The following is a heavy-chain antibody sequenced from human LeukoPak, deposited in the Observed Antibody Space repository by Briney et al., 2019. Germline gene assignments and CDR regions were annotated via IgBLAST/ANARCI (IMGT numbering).Heavy chain of an antibody. D-gene: IGHD5-18*01. CDR2: INQDGSEK. J-gene: IGHJ4*02. Sequence: GGSLRLSCAASGFTFSSYGMHWVRQAPGKGLEWLANINQDGSEKYYVDSVKGRFTISRDNAKNSLYLQMNSLRAEDTAVYYCARHLSGVTGYTYGRGIDYWGQGTLVIVSS. V-gene: IGHV3-7*01. CDR1: GFTFSSYG. CDR3: ARHLSGVTGYTYGRGIDY.